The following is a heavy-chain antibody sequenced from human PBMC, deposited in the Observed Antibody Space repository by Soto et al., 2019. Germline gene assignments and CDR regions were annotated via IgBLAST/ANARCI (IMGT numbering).Heavy chain of an antibody. D-gene: IGHD1-26*01. V-gene: IGHV4-38-2*01. CDR1: NFSISSGYY. CDR3: ARTHSGSYYSVLPY. Sequence: SETLSLSCVVSNFSISSGYYWGWVRQSPGKGLEWIVSIYRRGTTSYNPSLKSRVTISVDPSKNQFSLMLTAVTAADTAVYYCARTHSGSYYSVLPYWARGSLVPVS. J-gene: IGHJ4*02. CDR2: IYRRGTT.